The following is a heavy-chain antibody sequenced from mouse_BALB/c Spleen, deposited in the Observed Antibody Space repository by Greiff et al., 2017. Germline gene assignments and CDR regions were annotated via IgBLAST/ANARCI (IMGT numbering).Heavy chain of an antibody. CDR1: GYTFTSYV. CDR2: INPYNDGT. Sequence: VQLKQSGPELVKPGASVKMSCKASGYTFTSYVMHWVKQKPGQGLEWIGYINPYNDGTKYNEKFKGKATLTSDKSSSTAYMELSSLTSEDSAVYYCARGNYVPYFDYWGQGTTLTVSS. J-gene: IGHJ2*01. D-gene: IGHD2-1*01. CDR3: ARGNYVPYFDY. V-gene: IGHV1-14*01.